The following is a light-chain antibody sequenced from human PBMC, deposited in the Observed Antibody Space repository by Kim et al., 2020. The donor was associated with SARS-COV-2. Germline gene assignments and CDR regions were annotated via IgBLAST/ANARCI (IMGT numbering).Light chain of an antibody. J-gene: IGLJ2*01. CDR1: SLRSYS. V-gene: IGLV3-19*01. Sequence: SSELTQDHAVSVALGQTVRITCQGDSLRSYSACWYQQKPGPSPVLVIYGKHTRPSGIPDRLSDSSSGNPASLTLPAAHAEDEADYNCNYRDSSGPPVVFR. CDR3: NYRDSSGPPVV. CDR2: GKH.